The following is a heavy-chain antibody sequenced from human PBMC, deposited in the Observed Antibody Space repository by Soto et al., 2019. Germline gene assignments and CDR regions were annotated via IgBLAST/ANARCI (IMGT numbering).Heavy chain of an antibody. D-gene: IGHD3-22*01. CDR3: ARVVRTAPEDYDSSVYYLDY. Sequence: GASVKVSCKASGYTFTSYYMHWVRQAPGQGLEWMGIINPSGGSKSYAEKFQGRVTMTRDTSTSTAYMDLSSLRSEDTAVYYCARVVRTAPEDYDSSVYYLDYWGQGTLVTVSS. CDR1: GYTFTSYY. CDR2: INPSGGSK. J-gene: IGHJ4*02. V-gene: IGHV1-46*01.